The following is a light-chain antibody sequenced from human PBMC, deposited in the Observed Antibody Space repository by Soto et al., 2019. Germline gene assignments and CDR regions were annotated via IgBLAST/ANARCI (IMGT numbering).Light chain of an antibody. CDR2: LAS. Sequence: EIVMTQSPATLSVSPGERATLSCRASESVNNNLAWYQQKPGQLPRLLIYLASIRATGIPARFSGSGSGTEFTLTISSLQSEDFAVYYCQQYNKWPLSFGGGTKAEL. J-gene: IGKJ4*01. CDR1: ESVNNN. CDR3: QQYNKWPLS. V-gene: IGKV3D-15*01.